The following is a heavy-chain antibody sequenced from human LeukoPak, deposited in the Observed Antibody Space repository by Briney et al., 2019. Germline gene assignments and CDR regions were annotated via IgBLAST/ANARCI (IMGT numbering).Heavy chain of an antibody. V-gene: IGHV1-69*06. CDR2: IIPIFGTA. CDR1: GGTFSSYA. Sequence: SVKVSCKASGGTFSSYAISWVRQAPGQGLEWMGVIIPIFGTANYAQKFQGRVTITADKSTSTAYMELSSLRSEDTAVYYCAIEGRSSWLRDRYYFDYWGQGTLVTVSS. D-gene: IGHD6-13*01. CDR3: AIEGRSSWLRDRYYFDY. J-gene: IGHJ4*02.